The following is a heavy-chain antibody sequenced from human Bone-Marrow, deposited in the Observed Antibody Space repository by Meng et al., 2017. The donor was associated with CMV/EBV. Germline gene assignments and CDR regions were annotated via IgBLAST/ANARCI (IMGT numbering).Heavy chain of an antibody. J-gene: IGHJ4*02. V-gene: IGHV3-21*01. CDR2: ISSSSSYI. D-gene: IGHD6-19*01. CDR3: ARDSSGWYYFDY. Sequence: CEASGFTFSYYIMNWVRQAPGKGLEWVSSISSSSSYIYYVDSVKGRFTISRDNAKNSLYLQMNSLRAEDTAVYYCARDSSGWYYFDYWGQGTLVTVSS. CDR1: GFTFSYYI.